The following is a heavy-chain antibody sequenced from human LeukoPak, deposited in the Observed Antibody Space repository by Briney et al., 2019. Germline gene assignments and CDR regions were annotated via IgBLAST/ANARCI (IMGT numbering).Heavy chain of an antibody. J-gene: IGHJ4*02. CDR1: AFTFSSYG. D-gene: IGHD6-19*01. V-gene: IGHV3-30*19. Sequence: PGGSLRLSCAASAFTFSSYGMHWVRQAPGKGLEWVAVISYDGSNKYYADSVKGRFTISRDNSKNTLYLQMNSLRAEDTAVYYCAREDGGSGWYLVDYWGQGTLVTVSS. CDR2: ISYDGSNK. CDR3: AREDGGSGWYLVDY.